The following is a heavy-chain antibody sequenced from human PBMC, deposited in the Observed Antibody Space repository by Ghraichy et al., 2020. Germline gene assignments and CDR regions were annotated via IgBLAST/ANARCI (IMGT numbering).Heavy chain of an antibody. CDR1: GLNFDDYA. V-gene: IGHV3-9*01. D-gene: IGHD3-16*02. CDR3: AKGMITFAGVIVFDIFDH. J-gene: IGHJ4*02. CDR2: ISWKSGRI. Sequence: GGSLRLSCVVSGLNFDDYAIHWVRQAPGKGLEWVAGISWKSGRIDYTDSVKGRFTISRDNANNSLFLQMDSLRAEDTAFYYCAKGMITFAGVIVFDIFDHWGQGTLVSVSS.